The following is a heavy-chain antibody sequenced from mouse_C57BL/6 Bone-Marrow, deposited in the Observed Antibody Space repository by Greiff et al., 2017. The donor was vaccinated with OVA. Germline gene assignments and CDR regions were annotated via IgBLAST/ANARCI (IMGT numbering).Heavy chain of an antibody. J-gene: IGHJ1*03. CDR2: ISSGGSYT. V-gene: IGHV5-6*01. Sequence: EVQPVESGGDLVKPGGSLKLSCAASGFTFSSYGMSWVRQTPDKRLEWVATISSGGSYTYYPDSVKGRFSISRDNAKHTLYLQMSSLKAEDTAMYYCARGMACGSSYDWYFDVWGTGTTVTVSS. D-gene: IGHD1-1*01. CDR1: GFTFSSYG. CDR3: ARGMACGSSYDWYFDV.